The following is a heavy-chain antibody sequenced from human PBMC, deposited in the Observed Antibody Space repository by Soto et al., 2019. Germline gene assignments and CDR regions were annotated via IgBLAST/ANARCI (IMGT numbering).Heavy chain of an antibody. D-gene: IGHD1-26*01. Sequence: ASVKVSCKASGYTSTGYYVHWVRQAPGQGLEWMGWINPNSGDTYLAQRFQGRVTMNRDTSIGTAYMELRGLTSDDTAEYYCAKGGAIVAAGTRVYRYNAMDVWGQGTTVTVSS. CDR3: AKGGAIVAAGTRVYRYNAMDV. J-gene: IGHJ6*02. CDR1: GYTSTGYY. V-gene: IGHV1-2*02. CDR2: INPNSGDT.